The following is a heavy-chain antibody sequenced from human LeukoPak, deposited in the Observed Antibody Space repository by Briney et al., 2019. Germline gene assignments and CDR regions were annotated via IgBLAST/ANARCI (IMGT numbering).Heavy chain of an antibody. J-gene: IGHJ5*02. D-gene: IGHD6-19*01. V-gene: IGHV3-23*01. CDR2: ISGSGGIT. Sequence: GGSLRLSCAASGSTFNNYAMSWVRQAPGKGLEWVSSISGSGGITYYTDSVKGRFTISRDNSKNTLFLQMNSLRAEDTAVYYCAKDSGDTSGNWFDPWGQGTLVTVSS. CDR3: AKDSGDTSGNWFDP. CDR1: GSTFNNYA.